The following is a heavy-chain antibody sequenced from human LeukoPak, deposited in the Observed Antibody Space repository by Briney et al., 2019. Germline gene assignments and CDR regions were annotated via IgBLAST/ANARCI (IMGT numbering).Heavy chain of an antibody. Sequence: GGSLRLSCAASGLTFNNYWMSWVRQAPGKGLEWVANINKNGSEKYYVDSVKGRFTISRENAKNLLYLQMNSLRAEDTAVYYFAREGGIVGADDAFDIWGQGTMVTVSS. CDR2: INKNGSEK. V-gene: IGHV3-7*01. CDR3: AREGGIVGADDAFDI. J-gene: IGHJ3*02. D-gene: IGHD1-26*01. CDR1: GLTFNNYW.